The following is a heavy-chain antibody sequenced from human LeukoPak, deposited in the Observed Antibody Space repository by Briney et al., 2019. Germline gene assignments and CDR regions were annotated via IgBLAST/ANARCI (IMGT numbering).Heavy chain of an antibody. CDR2: ISYDGSNK. D-gene: IGHD3-22*01. CDR1: GFTFSSYA. Sequence: PGRSLRLSCAASGFTFSSYAMHWVRQAPGKGLEWVAVISYDGSNKYYADSVKGRFTISRDNSKNTLYLQMNSLRAEDTAVYYCARGVANYYDSSGYQNWGQGTLVTVSS. V-gene: IGHV3-30-3*01. J-gene: IGHJ4*02. CDR3: ARGVANYYDSSGYQN.